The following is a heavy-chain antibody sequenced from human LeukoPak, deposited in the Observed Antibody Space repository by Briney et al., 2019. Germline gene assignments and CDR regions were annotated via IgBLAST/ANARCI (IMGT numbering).Heavy chain of an antibody. CDR1: GFTVSNNY. CDR3: ARDLGSSVDS. D-gene: IGHD6-6*01. CDR2: IYSAGYT. Sequence: PAGSLRLSCAVSGFTVSNNYMSWVRQAPGKGLEWVSVIYSAGYTYYADSVKGRFTISRDNSKNTLYLQMNSLRAEDTAVYYCARDLGSSVDSWGQGTLVTVSS. V-gene: IGHV3-53*01. J-gene: IGHJ4*02.